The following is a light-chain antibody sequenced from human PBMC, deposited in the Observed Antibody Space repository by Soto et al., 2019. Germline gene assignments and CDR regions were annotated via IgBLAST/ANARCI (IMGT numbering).Light chain of an antibody. Sequence: EIVMTQSPATLSVSPGERATLSCRASQSVSSNLAWYQQKPGQSPRLLIYGASTRATGIPARFSGSGSETEFTLTISSLQSEDFAVYYCQQYHNWLTFGGGTKVDIK. V-gene: IGKV3-15*01. CDR3: QQYHNWLT. J-gene: IGKJ4*01. CDR2: GAS. CDR1: QSVSSN.